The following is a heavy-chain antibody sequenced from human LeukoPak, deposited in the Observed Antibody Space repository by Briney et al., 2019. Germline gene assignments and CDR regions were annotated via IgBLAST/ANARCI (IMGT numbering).Heavy chain of an antibody. J-gene: IGHJ5*02. CDR1: GGSTSSYY. CDR3: ARERIAAPNWFDP. V-gene: IGHV4-59*12. CDR2: IYYSGST. Sequence: KSSETLSLTCTVSGGSTSSYYWSWIRQPPGKGLEWIGYIYYSGSTNYNPSLKSRVTISVDTSKNQFSLKLSSVTAADTAVYYCARERIAAPNWFDPWGQGTLVTVSS. D-gene: IGHD6-6*01.